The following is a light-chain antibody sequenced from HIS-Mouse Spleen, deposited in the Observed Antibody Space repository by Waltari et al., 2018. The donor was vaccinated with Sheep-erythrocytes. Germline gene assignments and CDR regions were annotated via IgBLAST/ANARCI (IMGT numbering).Light chain of an antibody. J-gene: IGLJ3*02. CDR3: QVWDSSSDWV. CDR1: NIGSKS. V-gene: IGLV3-21*03. Sequence: SYVLTQPPSVSVAPGKTARITCGGNNIGSKSVHWYQQKPGQAPVLVVYDDSDRPSGIPEQFSGSNSGNTATLTISRVEAGDEADYYCQVWDSSSDWVFGGGTKLTVL. CDR2: DDS.